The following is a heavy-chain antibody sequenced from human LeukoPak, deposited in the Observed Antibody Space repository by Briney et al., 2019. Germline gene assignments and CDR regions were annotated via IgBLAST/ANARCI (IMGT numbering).Heavy chain of an antibody. D-gene: IGHD2-21*02. V-gene: IGHV3-74*01. Sequence: GGSLRLSCAASGFTFSSYWMHWVRQAPGKGLVWVSRINSDGSSTSYADSVKGRFTISRDNAKNTLYLQMNSLRAEDTAVYYCARRLAYCGGDCYPTWPNDAFDIWGQGTMVTVSS. CDR2: INSDGSST. J-gene: IGHJ3*02. CDR3: ARRLAYCGGDCYPTWPNDAFDI. CDR1: GFTFSSYW.